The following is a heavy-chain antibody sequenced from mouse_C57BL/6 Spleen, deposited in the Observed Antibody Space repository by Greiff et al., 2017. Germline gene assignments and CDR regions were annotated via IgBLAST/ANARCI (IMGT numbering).Heavy chain of an antibody. CDR3: ARRSNYEDY. Sequence: EVKLMESGGGLVKPGGSLKLSCAASGFTFSSYTMSWVRQTPEKRLEWVATISGGGGNTYYPDSVKGRFTISRDNAKNTLYLQMSSLGSEDTALYYCARRSNYEDYWGQGTTLTVSS. V-gene: IGHV5-9*01. J-gene: IGHJ2*01. CDR1: GFTFSSYT. CDR2: ISGGGGNT. D-gene: IGHD2-5*01.